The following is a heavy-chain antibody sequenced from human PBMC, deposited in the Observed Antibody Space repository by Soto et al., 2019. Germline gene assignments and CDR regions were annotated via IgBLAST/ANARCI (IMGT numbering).Heavy chain of an antibody. Sequence: QVQLVQSGAEVKKPGASVKVSCKASGYTFTSYGISWVRQAPGQGLEWMGWISAYNGNTNYAQKLQGRVTMTTDTSTSTAYMELRSLRSDDTAVYYCAGRYCSGGSCWISDAFDIWGQGTMVTVSS. CDR3: AGRYCSGGSCWISDAFDI. D-gene: IGHD2-15*01. CDR1: GYTFTSYG. V-gene: IGHV1-18*01. J-gene: IGHJ3*02. CDR2: ISAYNGNT.